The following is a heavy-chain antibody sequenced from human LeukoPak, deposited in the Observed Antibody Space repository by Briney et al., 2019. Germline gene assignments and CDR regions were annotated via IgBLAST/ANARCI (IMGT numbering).Heavy chain of an antibody. V-gene: IGHV3-74*01. Sequence: GGSLRLSCAASGFTFSTYWMHWVRQPPGKGLAWVSRISSDGSTTDYADSVKGRFTISRDNARNTLYQQMNSLRAEDTAVYYCASRYCSGEICSGDNWGQGTLDTVSS. D-gene: IGHD2-15*01. CDR1: GFTFSTYW. J-gene: IGHJ4*02. CDR2: ISSDGSTT. CDR3: ASRYCSGEICSGDN.